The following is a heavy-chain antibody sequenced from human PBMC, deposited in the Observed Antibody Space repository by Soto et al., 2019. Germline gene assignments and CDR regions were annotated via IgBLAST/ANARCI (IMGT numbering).Heavy chain of an antibody. Sequence: QVQLVESGGGVVQPGRSLRLSCAASGFTFSYYAMHWVRQAPGKGLEWVAIISYEGTNENYADSVKGRFTISRDNSKNALYLQMNSLRPEDTAVYYCARAFDIWGQGTMVTVSS. CDR3: ARAFDI. CDR2: ISYEGTNE. J-gene: IGHJ3*02. CDR1: GFTFSYYA. V-gene: IGHV3-30*01.